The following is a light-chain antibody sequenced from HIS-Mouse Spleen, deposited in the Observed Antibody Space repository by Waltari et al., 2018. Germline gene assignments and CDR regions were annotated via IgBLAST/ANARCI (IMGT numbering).Light chain of an antibody. J-gene: IGLJ2*01. V-gene: IGLV3-10*01. CDR1: ALPKKC. CDR2: EDS. Sequence: SYELTQPPSVSVSPGQTARTTCPGDALPKKCAYWYQQKSGQAPVLVIYEDSKRPSGIPERFSGSSSGTMATLTISGAQVEDEADYYCYSTDSSGNHRVFGGGTKLTVL. CDR3: YSTDSSGNHRV.